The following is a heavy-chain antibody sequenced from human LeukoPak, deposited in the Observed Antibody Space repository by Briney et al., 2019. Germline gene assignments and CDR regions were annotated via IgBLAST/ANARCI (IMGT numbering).Heavy chain of an antibody. CDR3: ARESTIYSSSWTYLGY. CDR2: IIPIFGTA. V-gene: IGHV1-69*13. Sequence: SVKVSCKASGGTFSSYAISWVQQAPGQGLEWMGGIIPIFGTANYAQKFQGRVTITADESTSTAYMELSSLRSEDTAVYYCARESTIYSSSWTYLGYWGQGTLVTVSS. J-gene: IGHJ4*02. D-gene: IGHD6-13*01. CDR1: GGTFSSYA.